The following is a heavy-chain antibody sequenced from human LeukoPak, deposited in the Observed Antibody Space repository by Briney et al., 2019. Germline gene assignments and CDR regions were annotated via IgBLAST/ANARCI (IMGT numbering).Heavy chain of an antibody. CDR2: ISSSSSYI. CDR1: GFTFGSYS. V-gene: IGHV3-21*01. CDR3: ARYPGYCSSTSCYV. J-gene: IGHJ4*02. D-gene: IGHD2-2*01. Sequence: GGSLRLSCAASGFTFGSYSMNWVRQAPGKGLEWVSSISSSSSYIYYADSVKGRFTISRDNVKDSLYLQMNSLRAEDTAVYYCARYPGYCSSTSCYVWGQGTLVTVSS.